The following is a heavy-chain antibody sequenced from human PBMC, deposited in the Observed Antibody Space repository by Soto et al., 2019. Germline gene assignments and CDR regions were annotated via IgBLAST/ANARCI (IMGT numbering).Heavy chain of an antibody. CDR3: ARDVPTVTTGGPDY. CDR2: IRAYNGNT. Sequence: QVQLVQSGVEVEKPGASVKVSCKASGYTFTSYGVSWVRQAPGQGLEWMGWIRAYNGNTNYAQKFQGRVTMTTDTSTSTDYMERRSLRSDDTAVYYCARDVPTVTTGGPDYWGQGALVTVSS. J-gene: IGHJ4*02. D-gene: IGHD4-17*01. CDR1: GYTFTSYG. V-gene: IGHV1-18*01.